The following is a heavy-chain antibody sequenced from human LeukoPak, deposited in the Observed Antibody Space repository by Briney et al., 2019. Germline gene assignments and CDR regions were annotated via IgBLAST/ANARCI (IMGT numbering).Heavy chain of an antibody. J-gene: IGHJ4*02. Sequence: GGSLRLSCAASGFTFSSYWMSWVRQAPGKGLEWVANIKQDGSEKYYADSVKGRFTISRDNSKNTLYLQMNSLRAEDTAVYYCAKGAIWFGELLQDYFDYWGQGTLVTVSS. V-gene: IGHV3-7*01. CDR2: IKQDGSEK. CDR3: AKGAIWFGELLQDYFDY. D-gene: IGHD3-10*01. CDR1: GFTFSSYW.